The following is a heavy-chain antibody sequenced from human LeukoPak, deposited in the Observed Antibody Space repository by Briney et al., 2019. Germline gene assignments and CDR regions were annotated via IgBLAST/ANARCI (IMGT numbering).Heavy chain of an antibody. J-gene: IGHJ6*03. CDR3: ARHRCSSTSCYFRAWYMDV. V-gene: IGHV4-59*08. CDR2: IYHSGST. Sequence: SETLSLTCTVSGGSISSYYWSWIRQPAGKGLEWIGSIYHSGSTYYNPSLKSRVTISVDTSKNQFSLKLSSVTAADTAVYYCARHRCSSTSCYFRAWYMDVWGKGTTVTVSS. D-gene: IGHD2-2*01. CDR1: GGSISSYY.